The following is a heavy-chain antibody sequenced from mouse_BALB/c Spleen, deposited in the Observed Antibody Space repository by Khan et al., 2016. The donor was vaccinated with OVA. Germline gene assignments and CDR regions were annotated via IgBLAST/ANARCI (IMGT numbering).Heavy chain of an antibody. V-gene: IGHV1-9*01. CDR3: ERRPSCPFEY. J-gene: IGHJ2*01. CDR1: GYTFSSYW. CDR2: ILTGSDIT. Sequence: VQLQESGAELMKPGASVKISCKASGYTFSSYWIEWVKQRPGNGLEWIGEILTGSDITNYNEKFRGKATFTSDISVNTAYMELSSLTFEDSAVYYCERRPSCPFEYWGQGTTLTVSS.